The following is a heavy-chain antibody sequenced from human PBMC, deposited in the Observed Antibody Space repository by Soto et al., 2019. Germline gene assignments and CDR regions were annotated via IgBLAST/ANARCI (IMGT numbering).Heavy chain of an antibody. CDR2: IDHGGST. CDR3: ASESSGNGMDV. Sequence: QLQLQESGSELVKPSQTLSLTCAVSGGSIRSGGYSWNWMRQTPGKGLEWIGFIDHGGSTYYYPSLKSRVTISLDRSKNQFSLKLSSVTAADTAVYYCASESSGNGMDVWGQGTTVTVS. CDR1: GGSIRSGGYS. J-gene: IGHJ6*02. V-gene: IGHV4-30-2*01.